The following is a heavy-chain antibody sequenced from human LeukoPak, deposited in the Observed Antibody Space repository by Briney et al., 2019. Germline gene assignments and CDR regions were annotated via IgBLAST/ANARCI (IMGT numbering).Heavy chain of an antibody. J-gene: IGHJ6*03. CDR3: ARSLWFGELEMPYYYYYMDV. D-gene: IGHD3-10*01. CDR1: GYTFTSYG. CDR2: ISAYNGNT. Sequence: ASVKVSCKASGYTFTSYGISWVRQAPGQGLEWMGWISAYNGNTNYAQKLQGRVTMTTDTSTSTAYMELRSLRSDDTAVYYCARSLWFGELEMPYYYYYMDVWGKGTTVTVSS. V-gene: IGHV1-18*01.